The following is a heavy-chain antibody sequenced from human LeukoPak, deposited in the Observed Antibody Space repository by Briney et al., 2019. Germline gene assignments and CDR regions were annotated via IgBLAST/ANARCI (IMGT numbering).Heavy chain of an antibody. D-gene: IGHD4-17*01. CDR3: ARGRDYGDYVPLDP. V-gene: IGHV3-66*01. CDR1: GFTVSSNY. J-gene: IGHJ5*02. Sequence: GGSLRLSCAASGFTVSSNYMSWVRQAPGKGLEWVSVIYSGGSTYYADSVKGRFTISRDNSKNTLYLQMNSLRAEDTAVYYCARGRDYGDYVPLDPWGQGTLVTVSS. CDR2: IYSGGST.